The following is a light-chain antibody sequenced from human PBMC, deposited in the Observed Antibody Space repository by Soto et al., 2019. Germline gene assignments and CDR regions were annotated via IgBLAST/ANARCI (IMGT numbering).Light chain of an antibody. Sequence: EIVITQSPATLSVSPGERATLSCRASQGVTTNLAWYQQKPGQAPRLLIYGASTRATGIPARFSGSGSGTEFTLTISSLQSEDFAVYYCQQNNTWPLTFGGGTKV. J-gene: IGKJ4*01. CDR1: QGVTTN. CDR3: QQNNTWPLT. CDR2: GAS. V-gene: IGKV3-15*01.